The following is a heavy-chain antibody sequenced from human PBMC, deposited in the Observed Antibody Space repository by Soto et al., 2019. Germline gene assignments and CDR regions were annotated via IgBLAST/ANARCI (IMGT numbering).Heavy chain of an antibody. D-gene: IGHD2-15*01. Sequence: XGCLRLSCAASGLTVNRYCEHWFRHAPGKGLVWVSHINTDGSNTNYADSVKGRFTISRDNAKSTLFLQMNSLRDEDTAVYYCAREFCSGGNCYTYYFDPWGQGIPVTVPS. J-gene: IGHJ5*02. CDR2: INTDGSNT. V-gene: IGHV3-74*01. CDR1: GLTVNRYC. CDR3: AREFCSGGNCYTYYFDP.